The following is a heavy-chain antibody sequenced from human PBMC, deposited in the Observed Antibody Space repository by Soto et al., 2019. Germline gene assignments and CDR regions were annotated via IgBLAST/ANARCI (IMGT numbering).Heavy chain of an antibody. D-gene: IGHD6-13*01. CDR3: AREQYSSSWYRGYYYYYGMDV. CDR2: ISAYNGNT. CDR1: GYTFTSYG. Sequence: QVQLVQSGAEVKKPGASVKVSCKASGYTFTSYGISWVRQAPGQGLEWMGWISAYNGNTNYAQKLQGRVTMTTDTSTSTAYRELRSLRSDDTAVYYCAREQYSSSWYRGYYYYYGMDVWGQGTTVTVSS. J-gene: IGHJ6*02. V-gene: IGHV1-18*01.